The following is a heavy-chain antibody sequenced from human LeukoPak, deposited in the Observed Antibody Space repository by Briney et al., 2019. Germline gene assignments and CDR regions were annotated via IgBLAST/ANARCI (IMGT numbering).Heavy chain of an antibody. CDR1: GYTFTSYD. V-gene: IGHV1-18*01. D-gene: IGHD5-18*01. J-gene: IGHJ6*01. Sequence: ASVKVSCKASGYTFTSYDITWVRQAPGQGLEWMGWIHTYNGNTSYAQKLQGGVTMITDTSTSTAYMELRSLRSDDTAVYYCARNSSHGYPVLYYYGKDGRGQGTNVTVP. CDR2: IHTYNGNT. CDR3: ARNSSHGYPVLYYYGKDG.